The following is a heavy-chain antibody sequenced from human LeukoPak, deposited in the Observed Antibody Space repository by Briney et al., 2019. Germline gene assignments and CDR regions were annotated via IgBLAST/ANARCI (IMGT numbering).Heavy chain of an antibody. Sequence: SETLSLTCTVSGGPISSSSYYWGWIRQPPGRGLEWIGTIYYAGTTFYNPSLKSRVTISVDTSKNHFSLRLTSVAAADMAVYYCAVYCSSASCYGNDAFDIWGQGTMVTVSS. CDR2: IYYAGTT. CDR1: GGPISSSSYY. J-gene: IGHJ3*02. D-gene: IGHD2-2*01. V-gene: IGHV4-39*02. CDR3: AVYCSSASCYGNDAFDI.